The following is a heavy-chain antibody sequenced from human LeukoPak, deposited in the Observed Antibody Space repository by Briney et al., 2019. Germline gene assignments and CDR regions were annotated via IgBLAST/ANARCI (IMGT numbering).Heavy chain of an antibody. J-gene: IGHJ4*02. V-gene: IGHV3-74*01. CDR2: INSDGSST. CDR1: GFTFSSYC. CDR3: ARILTGVADY. D-gene: IGHD3-9*01. Sequence: WGSLRLSCAASGFTFSSYCMHWVRQPPGKGLVWVSRINSDGSSTSYAASVKGRFTISRDNDKQTLYLQMNRLRAEDTAVYYCARILTGVADYWGQGTLVTVSS.